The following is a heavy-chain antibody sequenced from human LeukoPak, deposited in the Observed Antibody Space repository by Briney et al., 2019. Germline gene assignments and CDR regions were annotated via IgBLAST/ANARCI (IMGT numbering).Heavy chain of an antibody. CDR1: GFTFNRYS. V-gene: IGHV3-48*01. J-gene: IGHJ4*02. Sequence: GGSLRLSCAASGFTFNRYSMNWVRQAPGKGLEWISYVSSSSSVYYVDSVKGRFTISRDNAKNSLYPQMNSLRAEDTAVYYCARDDVGYFDYWGQGTLVTVSS. CDR3: ARDDVGYFDY. D-gene: IGHD1-26*01. CDR2: VSSSSSV.